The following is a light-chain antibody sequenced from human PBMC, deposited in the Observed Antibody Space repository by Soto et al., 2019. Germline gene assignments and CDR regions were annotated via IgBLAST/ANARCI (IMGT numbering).Light chain of an antibody. J-gene: IGKJ1*01. Sequence: DIEMTQSPSSLSASVGDRVTITCRASQGIGNYLAWYQPRPGQVPKLLIYAASTLQSGVPSRFSGSGSGTDFTLTISSLQTEDVATYYCHKYDSAPWTFGQGTEVEIK. CDR3: HKYDSAPWT. CDR2: AAS. CDR1: QGIGNY. V-gene: IGKV1-27*01.